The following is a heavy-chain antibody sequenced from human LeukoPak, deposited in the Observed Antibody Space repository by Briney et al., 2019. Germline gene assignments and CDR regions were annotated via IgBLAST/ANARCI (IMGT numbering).Heavy chain of an antibody. Sequence: GGSLRLSCAASGFTFSSYSMNWVRQAPGKGLEWVSSISSSSYIYYADSVKGRFTISRDNAKNSLYLQMNSLRAEDTAVYYCARAPSAAGTTLGYYYYGVDVWGKGTTVTVSS. J-gene: IGHJ6*04. CDR2: ISSSSYI. CDR3: ARAPSAAGTTLGYYYYGVDV. D-gene: IGHD6-13*01. CDR1: GFTFSSYS. V-gene: IGHV3-21*01.